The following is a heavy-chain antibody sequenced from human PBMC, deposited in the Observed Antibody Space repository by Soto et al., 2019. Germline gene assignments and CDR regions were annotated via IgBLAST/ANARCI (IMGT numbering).Heavy chain of an antibody. D-gene: IGHD3-9*01. CDR3: ARVPYDILTGYYKGYFDY. Sequence: ASVKVSCKASGYTFTSYGISWVRQAPGQGLEWMGWISAYNGNTNYAQKLQGRVTMTTDTSTSTAYMELRSLRSDDTAMYYCARVPYDILTGYYKGYFDYWGQGTLVTVSS. V-gene: IGHV1-18*01. J-gene: IGHJ4*02. CDR2: ISAYNGNT. CDR1: GYTFTSYG.